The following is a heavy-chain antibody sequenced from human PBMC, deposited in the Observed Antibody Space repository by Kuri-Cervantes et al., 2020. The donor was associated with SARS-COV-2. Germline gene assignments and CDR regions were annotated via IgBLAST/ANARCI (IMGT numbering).Heavy chain of an antibody. CDR3: ARGEGSRGLMVVLGWRGAGRLDF. D-gene: IGHD3-10*01. CDR2: INPNSGGT. Sequence: ASVKVSCKASGYTFSGGYYMYWVRQAPGQGLEWMGWINPNSGGTNYAQKFQGWVTMTRDTSLSISYMEPSRLTSDDTAVYYCARGEGSRGLMVVLGWRGAGRLDFWGQGTLVTVSS. CDR1: GYTFSGGYY. V-gene: IGHV1-2*04. J-gene: IGHJ4*02.